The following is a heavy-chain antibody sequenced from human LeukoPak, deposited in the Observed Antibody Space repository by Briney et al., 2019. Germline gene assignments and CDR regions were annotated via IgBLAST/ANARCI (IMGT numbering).Heavy chain of an antibody. CDR1: GFTFSSYS. J-gene: IGHJ4*02. CDR2: VYQTGIT. V-gene: IGHV4-59*12. Sequence: GSLRLSCAASGFTFSSYSMNWVRQAPGKGLEWIGYVYQTGITYYNPSLKSRVTISIDTTKNQFSLDLTSVTAADTAVYYCGGVDTIVDDSYYIDFWSQGTLVTVSS. D-gene: IGHD5-24*01. CDR3: GGVDTIVDDSYYIDF.